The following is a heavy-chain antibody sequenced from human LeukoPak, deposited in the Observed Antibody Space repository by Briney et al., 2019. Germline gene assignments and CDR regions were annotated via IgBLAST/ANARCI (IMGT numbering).Heavy chain of an antibody. Sequence: ASVKVSCKASGYTFTDYYIHWVRQAPGQGLEWMGWINPNSGGTNYAQKFQGRVTMTRDTSISTAYMELSRLRSDDTAVYYCGVLLWFGELPPDAFDIWGQGAMVTVSS. CDR3: GVLLWFGELPPDAFDI. J-gene: IGHJ3*02. V-gene: IGHV1-2*02. CDR2: INPNSGGT. CDR1: GYTFTDYY. D-gene: IGHD3-10*01.